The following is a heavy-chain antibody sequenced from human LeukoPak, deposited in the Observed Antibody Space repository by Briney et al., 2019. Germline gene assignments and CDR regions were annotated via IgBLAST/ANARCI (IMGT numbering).Heavy chain of an antibody. CDR1: GGSISSYY. D-gene: IGHD6-19*01. V-gene: IGHV4-59*12. Sequence: PSETLSLTCTVSGGSISSYYWSWIRQPPGKGLEWIGYIYYSGSTNYNPSLKSRVTISVDTSKNQFSLKLSSVTAADTAVYYCARDGIAVAGTSFDYWGQGTLVTVSS. CDR3: ARDGIAVAGTSFDY. CDR2: IYYSGST. J-gene: IGHJ4*02.